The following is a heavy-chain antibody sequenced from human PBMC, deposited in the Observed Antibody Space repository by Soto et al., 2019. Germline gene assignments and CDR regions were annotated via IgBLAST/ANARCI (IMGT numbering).Heavy chain of an antibody. Sequence: PGVSLRLSCAVSGFTFSIYAMSWVRQAPGKGLEWVSAIGGRGDNIYYADSVKGRFTISRDNSKNTLYLQVNSLRAEDTAVYYCAKDIEMWSQGVLDYWGQGTLVTVSS. CDR1: GFTFSIYA. CDR2: IGGRGDNI. D-gene: IGHD2-21*01. V-gene: IGHV3-23*01. CDR3: AKDIEMWSQGVLDY. J-gene: IGHJ4*02.